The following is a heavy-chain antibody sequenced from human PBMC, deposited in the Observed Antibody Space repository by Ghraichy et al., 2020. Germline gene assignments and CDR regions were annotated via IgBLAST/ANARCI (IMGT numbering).Heavy chain of an antibody. CDR2: IGTAGDP. Sequence: ETLSLTCAASGFTFSSYDMHWVRQATGKGLEWVSAIGTAGDPYYQGSVKGRFTISRENAKNSLSLQMNSLRAGDTAVYYCARVTVGGVHWYFDLWGRGTLVTVSS. CDR3: ARVTVGGVHWYFDL. V-gene: IGHV3-13*05. J-gene: IGHJ2*01. D-gene: IGHD3-16*01. CDR1: GFTFSSYD.